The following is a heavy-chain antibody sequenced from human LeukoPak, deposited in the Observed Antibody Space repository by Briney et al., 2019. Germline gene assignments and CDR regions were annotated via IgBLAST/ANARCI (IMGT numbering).Heavy chain of an antibody. V-gene: IGHV4-4*07. D-gene: IGHD2-15*01. CDR2: IYTGGST. Sequence: SETLSLTCTVSGGSISTYYWSWIRQPAGKGLEWIGRIYTGGSTIYNPSLKSRVTMSVDTSKQFSLKLSSVTAADTAVYYCARSRDGYDFDFWGQGTLVTVSS. J-gene: IGHJ4*02. CDR3: ARSRDGYDFDF. CDR1: GGSISTYY.